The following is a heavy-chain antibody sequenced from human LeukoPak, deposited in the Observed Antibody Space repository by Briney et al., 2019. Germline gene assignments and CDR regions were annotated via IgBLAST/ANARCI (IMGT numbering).Heavy chain of an antibody. Sequence: ASVTVSCKASGYTFTTKYMHWVRQAPGQGLEWMGWMNPNSGDTKYAQKFQGRVTMTRDTSITTAYMELSRLRSDDTAVYYCATDQYTSSSGRFDPWGQGSLDTVSS. CDR2: MNPNSGDT. V-gene: IGHV1-2*02. D-gene: IGHD6-6*01. CDR3: ATDQYTSSSGRFDP. CDR1: GYTFTTKY. J-gene: IGHJ5*02.